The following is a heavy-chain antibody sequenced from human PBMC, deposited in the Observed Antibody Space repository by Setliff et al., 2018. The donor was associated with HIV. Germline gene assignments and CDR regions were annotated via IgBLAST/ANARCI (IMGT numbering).Heavy chain of an antibody. CDR3: ARDPGEYDRKFDH. V-gene: IGHV4-38-2*02. D-gene: IGHD3-9*01. CDR1: GSSVSSASY. Sequence: PSETLSLTCTVSGSSVSSASYWGWIRQPPGKGLEWIGTIFHRGTMFHSESVYTYHNPSLKSRVNISIYTSKNQFSLSLSSMTAADTAVYYCARDPGEYDRKFDHWGQGALVTVSS. J-gene: IGHJ4*02. CDR2: IFHRGTMFHSESVYT.